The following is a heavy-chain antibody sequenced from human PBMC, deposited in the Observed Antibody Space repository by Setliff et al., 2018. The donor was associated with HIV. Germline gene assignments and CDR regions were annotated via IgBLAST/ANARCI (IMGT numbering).Heavy chain of an antibody. V-gene: IGHV4-39*01. Sequence: PSETLSLTCTVSGDSITSNDYYWGWIRQPPGKGLEWIGIIHYNGRAYYDPSLKSRVTISVDSSLTQFSLKLRSVNASDSALYYCARYTSKVDWFDPWGQGALVTVSS. D-gene: IGHD2-2*02. J-gene: IGHJ5*02. CDR2: IHYNGRA. CDR3: ARYTSKVDWFDP. CDR1: GDSITSNDYY.